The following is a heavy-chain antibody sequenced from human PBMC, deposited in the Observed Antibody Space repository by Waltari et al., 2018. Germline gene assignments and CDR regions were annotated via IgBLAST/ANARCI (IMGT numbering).Heavy chain of an antibody. D-gene: IGHD4-4*01. CDR2: IIPIFGTA. J-gene: IGHJ1*01. CDR1: GGTFSSYA. CDR3: ASHDYSNYERRYCQH. Sequence: QVQLVQSGAEVKKPGSSVKVSCKASGGTFSSYAISWVRQAPGQGLEWMGRIIPIFGTANYAQKFQGRVTITADKSTSTAYVELSSLRSEDTAVYYCASHDYSNYERRYCQHWGQGTLVTVSS. V-gene: IGHV1-69*08.